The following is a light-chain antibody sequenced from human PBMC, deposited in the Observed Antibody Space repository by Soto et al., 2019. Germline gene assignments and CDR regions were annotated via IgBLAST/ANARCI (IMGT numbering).Light chain of an antibody. Sequence: EIVLTQSPGTLPLPPRDRASVSCRVGQSVPTNYLARYQHKPGQAPRLLIYAASSRATGIPDRVSGSASGTVFTLTIIRLEAEEFAVYYCYQYCTPPLTFGGGTKVDI. J-gene: IGKJ4*01. CDR1: QSVPTNY. CDR2: AAS. CDR3: YQYCTPPLT. V-gene: IGKV3-20*01.